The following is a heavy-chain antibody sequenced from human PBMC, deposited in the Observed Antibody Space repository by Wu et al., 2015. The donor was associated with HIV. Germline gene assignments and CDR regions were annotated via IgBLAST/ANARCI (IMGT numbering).Heavy chain of an antibody. Sequence: QVQLVQSGAEVKKPGASVKVSCKASGYTFTGYYMHWVRQAPGQGLEWMGWINPNSGGTNYAQKFQGRVTMTRDTSISTAYMELSRLRSDDTAVYYCARELSDILTGYGAFDIWGQGTMVTVSS. J-gene: IGHJ3*02. CDR1: GYTFTGYY. CDR3: ARELSDILTGYGAFDI. D-gene: IGHD3-9*01. V-gene: IGHV1-2*02. CDR2: INPNSGGT.